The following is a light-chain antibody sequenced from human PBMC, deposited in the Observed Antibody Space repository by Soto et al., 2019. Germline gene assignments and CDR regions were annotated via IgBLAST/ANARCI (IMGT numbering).Light chain of an antibody. CDR1: QSISNF. Sequence: IVRTQSPATLSVSPGERATLSCRASQSISNFLAWYQQKPGQAPRLLIYDASNRATGIPARFSGSGSGTDFTLTISSLEPEDFAVYYCQQRSNWPITFGQGTRLEIK. V-gene: IGKV3-11*01. CDR2: DAS. J-gene: IGKJ5*01. CDR3: QQRSNWPIT.